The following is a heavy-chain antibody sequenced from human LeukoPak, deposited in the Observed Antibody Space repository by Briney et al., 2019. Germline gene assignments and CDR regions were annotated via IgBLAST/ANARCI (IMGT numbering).Heavy chain of an antibody. Sequence: ASVKVSCKTSGYTFTSDGIRWVRQAPGQGLEWMGWNGTYKGNTNYAQMFQGRVTMTTDTSTSTAYMELKNLRSDDTAVYYCARTPGMVVVKTFYCMDVWGQGTTVTVSS. J-gene: IGHJ6*02. CDR2: NGTYKGNT. CDR3: ARTPGMVVVKTFYCMDV. CDR1: GYTFTSDG. V-gene: IGHV1-18*01. D-gene: IGHD3-22*01.